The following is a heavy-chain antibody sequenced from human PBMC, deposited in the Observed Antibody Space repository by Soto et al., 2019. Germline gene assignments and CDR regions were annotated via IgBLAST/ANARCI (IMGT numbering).Heavy chain of an antibody. CDR3: ARDHMVRGVIKDKYYFDY. CDR1: GFTFSSYS. CDR2: ISSSSSYI. Sequence: GGSLRLSCAASGFTFSSYSMNWVRQAPGKGLEWVSSISSSSSYIYYADSVKGRFTISRDNAKNSLYLQMNSLRAEDTAVYYCARDHMVRGVIKDKYYFDYWGQGTLVTVSS. D-gene: IGHD3-10*01. V-gene: IGHV3-21*01. J-gene: IGHJ4*02.